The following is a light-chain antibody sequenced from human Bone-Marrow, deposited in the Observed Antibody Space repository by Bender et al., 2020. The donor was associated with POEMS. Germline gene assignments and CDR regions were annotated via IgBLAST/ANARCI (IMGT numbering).Light chain of an antibody. V-gene: IGLV1-44*01. CDR2: SNS. CDR1: DSNFGGNN. J-gene: IGLJ3*02. CDR3: SSYTNNFTPV. Sequence: QSVLTQPPSASGTPGQSVIISCSGTDSNFGGNNVNWYQHLPGTAPRLVVYSNSQRPSGVPARFSGSKSGTSASLTISGLQAEDEADYYCSSYTNNFTPVFGGGTKLTVL.